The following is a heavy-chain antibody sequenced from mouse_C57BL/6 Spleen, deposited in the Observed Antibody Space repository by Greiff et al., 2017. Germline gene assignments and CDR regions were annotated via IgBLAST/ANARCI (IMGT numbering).Heavy chain of an antibody. J-gene: IGHJ1*03. CDR1: GYTFTSYW. CDR2: IYPGSGST. CDR3: ARSEGYDVYWYFDV. V-gene: IGHV1-55*01. D-gene: IGHD2-2*01. Sequence: QVQLQQPGAELVKPGASVKMSCKASGYTFTSYWITWVKQRPGQGLEWIGDIYPGSGSTNYNEKFKSKATLTVDTSSSPAYMQLSRLTSEDSAVYYCARSEGYDVYWYFDVWGTGTTVTVSS.